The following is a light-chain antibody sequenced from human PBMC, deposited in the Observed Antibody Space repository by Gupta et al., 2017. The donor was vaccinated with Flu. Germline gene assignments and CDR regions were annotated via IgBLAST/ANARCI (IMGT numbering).Light chain of an antibody. CDR3: QAWDSRIWL. Sequence: DTLGDKYASWFQQKPGQSPVLVIYQDTKRPSGIPERFSGSNSGNTATLTISGTQAMDEADYYCQAWDSRIWLFGGGTKLTVL. J-gene: IGLJ3*02. V-gene: IGLV3-1*01. CDR1: TLGDKY. CDR2: QDT.